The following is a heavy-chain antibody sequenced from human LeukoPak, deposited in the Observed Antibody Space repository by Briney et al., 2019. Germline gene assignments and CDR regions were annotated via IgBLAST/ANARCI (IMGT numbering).Heavy chain of an antibody. CDR1: GFTFSSYA. Sequence: GGSLRLSCAASGFTFSSYAMHWVRQAPGKGLEWVALISYDGTNKYYADSVKGRFTISRDNSKNTLYLQMNSLRAEDTAVYYCARDVSSGWYYMDVWGKGTTVTVSS. V-gene: IGHV3-30*04. CDR2: ISYDGTNK. D-gene: IGHD6-19*01. J-gene: IGHJ6*03. CDR3: ARDVSSGWYYMDV.